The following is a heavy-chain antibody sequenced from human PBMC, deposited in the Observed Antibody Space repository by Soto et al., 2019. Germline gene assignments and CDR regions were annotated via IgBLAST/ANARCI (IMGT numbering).Heavy chain of an antibody. CDR1: GGTFSSYA. V-gene: IGHV1-69*17. J-gene: IGHJ6*02. CDR3: AREKSYYGSGKGIYDYYSLDV. D-gene: IGHD3-10*01. Sequence: QVQLVQSGAEVKKPGSSVKVSCKSSGGTFSSYAISWVRQAPGQGLEWMGGVIPVFGLATYAQKVQGRVTITADKSTNTAYMEVSSLRSEDTAVYYCAREKSYYGSGKGIYDYYSLDVWGQGTTVTVSS. CDR2: VIPVFGLA.